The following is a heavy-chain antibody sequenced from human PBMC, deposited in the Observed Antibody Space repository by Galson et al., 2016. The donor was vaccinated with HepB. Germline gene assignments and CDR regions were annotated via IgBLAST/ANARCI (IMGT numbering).Heavy chain of an antibody. D-gene: IGHD2-21*01. V-gene: IGHV3-66*02. J-gene: IGHJ3*02. CDR3: ARPHRSAYRNAFDI. CDR2: IHGGVTT. Sequence: SLRLSCAASGFTVSYNFMSWVRQTPGKGLEWVSVIHGGVTTSYYADSVEGRFTISRDTSKNTLYLQMSSLRAEDTAVYYCARPHRSAYRNAFDIWGQGTMFTVSS. CDR1: GFTVSYNF.